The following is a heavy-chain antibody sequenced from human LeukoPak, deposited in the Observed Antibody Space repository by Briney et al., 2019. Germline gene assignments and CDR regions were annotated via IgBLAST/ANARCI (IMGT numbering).Heavy chain of an antibody. CDR2: IGGGDT. D-gene: IGHD1-1*01. V-gene: IGHV3-23*01. CDR3: AKDWIPYNRVFDCFDF. J-gene: IGHJ4*02. Sequence: GGSLRLSCAGSGFTFSIQAMSWVRQAPGKGLEWVSTIGGGDTYYADSVKGRFTISRDDSQSTVHLQINSLRAEDTAVYYCAKDWIPYNRVFDCFDFWGQGTLVTVSS. CDR1: GFTFSIQA.